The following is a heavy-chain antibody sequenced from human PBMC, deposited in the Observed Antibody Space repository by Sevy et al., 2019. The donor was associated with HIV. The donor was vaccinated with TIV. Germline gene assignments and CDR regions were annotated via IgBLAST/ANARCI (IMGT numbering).Heavy chain of an antibody. CDR1: GYTFIGYY. Sequence: ASVKVSCKASGYTFIGYYIHWVRQAPRQGLEYMGWINPNTGDTNSVQKFQGRVTMTRDTSINTPYMELSRLTSDDTAVYYCAGCLLNNWFDPWGQGTLVTVSS. V-gene: IGHV1-2*02. CDR2: INPNTGDT. CDR3: AGCLLNNWFDP. J-gene: IGHJ5*02. D-gene: IGHD2-15*01.